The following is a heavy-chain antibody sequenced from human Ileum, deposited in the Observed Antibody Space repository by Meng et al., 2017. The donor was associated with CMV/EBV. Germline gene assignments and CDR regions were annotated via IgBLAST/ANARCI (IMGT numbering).Heavy chain of an antibody. CDR3: SGDLIRTTSGDY. J-gene: IGHJ4*02. CDR1: GYMFTSYH. D-gene: IGHD1-14*01. V-gene: IGHV1-2*02. CDR2: INPRTGAR. Sequence: ASVKVSCKASGYMFTSYHIHWVRQAPGKGLEWMGDINPRTGARAPPQKFHGRVTMTRDTSIDTAFLELSNLRPDDTAVYFCSGDLIRTTSGDYWGQGTLVTVSS.